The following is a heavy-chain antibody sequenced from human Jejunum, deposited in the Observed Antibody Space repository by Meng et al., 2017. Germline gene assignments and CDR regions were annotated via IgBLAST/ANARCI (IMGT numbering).Heavy chain of an antibody. D-gene: IGHD3-16*01. V-gene: IGHV3-11*01. J-gene: IGHJ5*02. CDR3: ARDHLPFGWFDP. Sequence: GQLVESGGGLVKPGGALRLSCAASGFSFSDFYMTWIRQAPGKGLEWVAYISGRSSAIYYADSVRGRFTISRDNAKNSVYLQMNSLRAEDTAVYYCARDHLPFGWFDPWGQGTLVTVSS. CDR1: GFSFSDFY. CDR2: ISGRSSAI.